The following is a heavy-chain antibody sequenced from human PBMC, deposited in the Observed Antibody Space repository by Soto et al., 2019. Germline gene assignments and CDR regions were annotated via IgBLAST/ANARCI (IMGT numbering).Heavy chain of an antibody. Sequence: ETLSLTCTVSGGSISSYYWSWIRQPPGKGLEWIGYIYYSGSTNYNPSLKSRVTISVDTSKNQFSLKLSSVTAADTAVYYCASGYCSSTSCYGLDYWGQGTLVTVSS. CDR1: GGSISSYY. D-gene: IGHD2-2*01. V-gene: IGHV4-59*01. CDR2: IYYSGST. CDR3: ASGYCSSTSCYGLDY. J-gene: IGHJ4*02.